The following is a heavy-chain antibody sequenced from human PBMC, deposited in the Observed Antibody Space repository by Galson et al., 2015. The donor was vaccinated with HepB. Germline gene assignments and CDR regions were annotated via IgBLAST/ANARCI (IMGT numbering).Heavy chain of an antibody. CDR2: IKSKTDGGTT. J-gene: IGHJ3*02. V-gene: IGHV3-15*01. Sequence: SLRLSCAASGFTFSNAWMSWVRQAPGKGLEWVGRIKSKTDGGTTDYAAPVKGRFTISRDDSKNTLYLQMNSLKTEDTAVYYCTTDFAVRDAFDIWGQGTMVTVSS. CDR3: TTDFAVRDAFDI. CDR1: GFTFSNAW. D-gene: IGHD4-17*01.